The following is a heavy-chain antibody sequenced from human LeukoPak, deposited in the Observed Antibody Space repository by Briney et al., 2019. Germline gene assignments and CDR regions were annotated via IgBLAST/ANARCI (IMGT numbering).Heavy chain of an antibody. Sequence: PGGFLRLSCAAPGFTLSNNYMSRGRPAPGEGVKWVSVIYSGGSTYYADSVKGRFTISRDNSKNTLYLQMNSLRAEDTAVYYCARTKPGDYFDYWGQGTLVTVSS. V-gene: IGHV3-53*05. CDR1: GFTLSNNY. J-gene: IGHJ4*02. CDR2: IYSGGST. CDR3: ARTKPGDYFDY. D-gene: IGHD2-8*01.